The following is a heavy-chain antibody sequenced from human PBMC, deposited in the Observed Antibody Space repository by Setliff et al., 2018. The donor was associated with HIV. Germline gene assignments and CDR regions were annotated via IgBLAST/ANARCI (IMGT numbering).Heavy chain of an antibody. J-gene: IGHJ4*02. CDR2: VYPGDASI. CDR3: ARELPGGTYGFDY. CDR1: GYSFTSYI. Sequence: ASVKVSCKASGYSFTSYIIHWVRQAPGQGLEWVGRVYPGDASIHYAQKFLGRVTVTRDTSTSTVYMDLSSLRFQDTPVYYFARELPGGTYGFDYWGQGTLVTASS. D-gene: IGHD1-26*01. V-gene: IGHV1-46*01.